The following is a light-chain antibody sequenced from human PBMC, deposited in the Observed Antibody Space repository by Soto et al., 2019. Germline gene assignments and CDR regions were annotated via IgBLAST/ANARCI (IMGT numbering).Light chain of an antibody. CDR2: KVS. CDR3: MQGPHWPRP. Sequence: VMTQSPLSLPVTLGQPASISCRSSQSSVNSDGHRYLNWFQQRPGQSPRRLVYKVSNRDSGVPGRFSGSGSGTNFTLKSSRVEGEDVGVSYFMQGPHWPRPFGRRPKVEIQ. J-gene: IGKJ1*01. V-gene: IGKV2-30*01. CDR1: QSSVNSDGHRY.